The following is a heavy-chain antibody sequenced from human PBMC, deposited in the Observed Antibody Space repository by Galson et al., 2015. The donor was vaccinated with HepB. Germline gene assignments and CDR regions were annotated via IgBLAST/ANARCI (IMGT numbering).Heavy chain of an antibody. D-gene: IGHD3/OR15-3a*01. CDR1: GLSLTTYT. CDR2: ISGSSSYI. CDR3: ATNLQLIFWYFDL. Sequence: SLRLSCAGSGLSLTTYTINWVRQAPGKGLEWISSISGSSSYIHYADSVKGRFTISRDNAKNSVYLLMDSLRADDTAVYYCATNLQLIFWYFDLWGRGTLVSVSS. J-gene: IGHJ2*01. V-gene: IGHV3-21*01.